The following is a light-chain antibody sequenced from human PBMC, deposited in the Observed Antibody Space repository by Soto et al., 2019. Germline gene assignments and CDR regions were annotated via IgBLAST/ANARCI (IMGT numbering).Light chain of an antibody. CDR2: GAS. J-gene: IGKJ5*01. Sequence: EIVMTQSPATLSVSPGERATLSCRASQSVSSNLAWYQQKPGQAPRLLIYGASTRATGTPARFSGSGSGTDFTLTISSLEPEDFAVYYCQQGSNWPITFGQGTRLEIK. CDR1: QSVSSN. CDR3: QQGSNWPIT. V-gene: IGKV3-15*01.